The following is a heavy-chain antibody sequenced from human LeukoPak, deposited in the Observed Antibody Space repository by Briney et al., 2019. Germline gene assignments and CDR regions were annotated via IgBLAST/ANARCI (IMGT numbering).Heavy chain of an antibody. D-gene: IGHD3-10*01. J-gene: IGHJ5*02. CDR2: INPNSGGT. V-gene: IGHV1-2*06. Sequence: ASVKVSCKASGYTFTGYYIHWVRQAPGQGLEWMGRINPNSGGTNYAQKFQGRVSMTRDTSISTAYMELTRLRSDDTAVYYCGRSGVDNWFDPWGQGTLSPSPQ. CDR1: GYTFTGYY. CDR3: GRSGVDNWFDP.